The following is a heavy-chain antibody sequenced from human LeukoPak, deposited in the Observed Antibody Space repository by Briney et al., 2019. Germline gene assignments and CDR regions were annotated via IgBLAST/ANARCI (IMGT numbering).Heavy chain of an antibody. CDR2: ISAYNGNT. V-gene: IGHV1-18*01. J-gene: IGHJ5*02. Sequence: ASVKVSCKASLYRFTSYGITWVRQAPGEGLEGMGWISAYNGNTNYAQKLQRRVTLATDTPTSTAYMELRSLTSDDTAVYYCAREGYCSGGTCYSTMNRFDPWGQGTVVTVSS. CDR3: AREGYCSGGTCYSTMNRFDP. CDR1: LYRFTSYG. D-gene: IGHD2-15*01.